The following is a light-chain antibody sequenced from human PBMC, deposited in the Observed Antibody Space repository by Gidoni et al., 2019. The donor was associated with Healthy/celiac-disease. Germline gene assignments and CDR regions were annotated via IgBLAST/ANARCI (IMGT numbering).Light chain of an antibody. CDR2: EVS. CDR1: SSDVGGYNY. Sequence: QADLTQPASVSGSPGQSITIACTGTSSDVGGYNYVSWYQQHPGQAPNLMIYEVSTRPSGVSHRFPCSKSGTTASLTISGLQAEDEADYYCSSYTSSSTRVVFGGGTKLT. J-gene: IGLJ2*01. V-gene: IGLV2-14*01. CDR3: SSYTSSSTRVV.